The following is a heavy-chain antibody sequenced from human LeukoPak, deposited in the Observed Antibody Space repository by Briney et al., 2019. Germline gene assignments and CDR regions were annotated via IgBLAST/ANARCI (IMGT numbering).Heavy chain of an antibody. V-gene: IGHV3-23*01. CDR2: ISGSGGST. D-gene: IGHD2-2*01. Sequence: GGSLRLSCAASGFTFSSYAMSWVRQAPGKGLEWVSAISGSGGSTYYADSVKGRFTISRDNSKNTLYLQMNSLRAEDTAVYYCAKNSRYCSSTSCLYYYYYYYMDVWGKGTTVTVSS. CDR3: AKNSRYCSSTSCLYYYYYYYMDV. J-gene: IGHJ6*03. CDR1: GFTFSSYA.